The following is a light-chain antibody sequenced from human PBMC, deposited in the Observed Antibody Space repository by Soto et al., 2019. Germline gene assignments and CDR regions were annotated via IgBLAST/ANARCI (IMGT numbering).Light chain of an antibody. CDR2: GAS. CDR3: QQHNQWPIT. Sequence: EIVLTQSPGTLSLSPGERATLSCRASQSVSNNYLACYHQKPGQAPRLLIYGASNRATGIPDRFSGSGSGTDFTLTISRLEPEDFAVYYCQQHNQWPITFGQGTRLEI. J-gene: IGKJ5*01. CDR1: QSVSNNY. V-gene: IGKV3-20*01.